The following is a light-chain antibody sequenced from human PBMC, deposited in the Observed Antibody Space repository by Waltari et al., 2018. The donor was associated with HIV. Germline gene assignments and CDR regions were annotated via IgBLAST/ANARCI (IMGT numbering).Light chain of an antibody. CDR2: EVS. CDR3: SSYTSSSFYV. Sequence: QSALTQPASVSGSPGQSIPLSCTGTSSDVGGYNYVSWYQQHPGKAPKLMMYEVSTRPSGVSNRFSGSKSGNTASPTISGLQAEDEADYYCSSYTSSSFYVFGTGTKVTVL. CDR1: SSDVGGYNY. V-gene: IGLV2-14*01. J-gene: IGLJ1*01.